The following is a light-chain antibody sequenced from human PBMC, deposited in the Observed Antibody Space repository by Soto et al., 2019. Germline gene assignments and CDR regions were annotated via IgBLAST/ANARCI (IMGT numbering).Light chain of an antibody. V-gene: IGLV2-14*01. Sequence: QSVLTQPASLSGSPGQSITISCTGTSSDVGDYNYVSWYQQHPGKAPKLMIYEVNNRPSGVSNRFSGSKSGNTASLTISGLQAEDEADYYCCSYTSSFTLVIGSGTNVTVL. CDR2: EVN. CDR1: SSDVGDYNY. CDR3: CSYTSSFTLV. J-gene: IGLJ6*01.